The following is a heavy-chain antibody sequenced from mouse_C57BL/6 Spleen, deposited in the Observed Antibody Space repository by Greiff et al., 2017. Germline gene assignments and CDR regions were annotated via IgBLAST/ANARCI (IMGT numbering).Heavy chain of an antibody. CDR2: INYDGSST. CDR3: ARRRLYDYDAMDY. J-gene: IGHJ4*01. V-gene: IGHV5-16*01. CDR1: GFTFSDYY. Sequence: EVKLVESEGGLVQPGSSMKLSCTASGFTFSDYYMAWVRQVPEKGLEWVANINYDGSSTYYLDSLKSRFIISRDNAKNILYLQMSSLKSEDTATYYCARRRLYDYDAMDYWGQGTSVTVSS. D-gene: IGHD2-4*01.